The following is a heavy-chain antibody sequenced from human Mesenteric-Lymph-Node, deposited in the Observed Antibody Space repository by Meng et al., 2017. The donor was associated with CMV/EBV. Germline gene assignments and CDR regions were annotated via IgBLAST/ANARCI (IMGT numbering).Heavy chain of an antibody. J-gene: IGHJ5*02. V-gene: IGHV3-48*04. D-gene: IGHD3-10*01. Sequence: GGSLRLSCAASGFTFSSYAMSWVRQAPGKGLEWVSHISDSSSTIYYADSVKGRFTISRDNAKNSLYLQMNSLRAEDTAVYYCARPMVRGVMGSFDPWGQGTLVTVSS. CDR3: ARPMVRGVMGSFDP. CDR2: ISDSSSTI. CDR1: GFTFSSYA.